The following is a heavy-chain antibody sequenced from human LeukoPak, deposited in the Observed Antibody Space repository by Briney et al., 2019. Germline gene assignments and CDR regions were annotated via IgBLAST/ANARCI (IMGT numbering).Heavy chain of an antibody. CDR3: AKPPVGATPYYFDY. CDR1: GFTFSSYA. Sequence: GGSLRLSCAASGFTFSSYAMSWVRQAPGKGLEWVSVISGSGDGTYYADPVKGRFTIPRDNSKNTLYLQMNSLRAADTAVYYCAKPPVGATPYYFDYWGQGTLVTVSS. CDR2: ISGSGDGT. J-gene: IGHJ4*02. D-gene: IGHD1-26*01. V-gene: IGHV3-23*01.